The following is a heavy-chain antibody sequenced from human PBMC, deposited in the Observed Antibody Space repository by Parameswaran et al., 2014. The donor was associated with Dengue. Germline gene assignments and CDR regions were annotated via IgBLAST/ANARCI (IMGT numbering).Heavy chain of an antibody. D-gene: IGHD3-3*01. V-gene: IGHV4-39*01. J-gene: IGHJ1*01. CDR2: IYYSGST. Sequence: WIRQPPGKGLEWIGYIYYSGSTYYNPSLKSRVTISVDTSKNQFSLKLSSVTAADTAVYYCARPGGEYDFWSGLAEYFQHWGQGTLVTVSS. CDR3: ARPGGEYDFWSGLAEYFQH.